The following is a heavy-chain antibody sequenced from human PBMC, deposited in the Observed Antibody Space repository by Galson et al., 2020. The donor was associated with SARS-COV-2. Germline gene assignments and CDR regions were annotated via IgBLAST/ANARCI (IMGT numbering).Heavy chain of an antibody. D-gene: IGHD2-2*01. Sequence: KISCKASVFTFTSSAMQWVRQARGQRLEWIGWIVVGSGNTNYAQKFQERVTITRDMSTSTAYMELSSLRSEDTAVYYCAAPYCSSTSCRDAFDIWGQGTMVTVSS. J-gene: IGHJ3*02. CDR2: IVVGSGNT. CDR1: VFTFTSSA. V-gene: IGHV1-58*02. CDR3: AAPYCSSTSCRDAFDI.